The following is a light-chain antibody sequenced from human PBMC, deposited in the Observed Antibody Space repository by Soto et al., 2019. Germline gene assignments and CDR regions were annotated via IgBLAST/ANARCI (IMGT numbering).Light chain of an antibody. CDR3: SSYSISTAYL. V-gene: IGLV2-14*01. CDR2: EVN. Sequence: SVLTQPPSVSGSPGQSITISCTGTSSDVGGYDYVSWYQLHPGKAPKLMVFEVNNRPSGVSYRFSGSKSGNTASLTISGLQAEDEADYFCSSYSISTAYLFGTGTKVTVL. J-gene: IGLJ1*01. CDR1: SSDVGGYDY.